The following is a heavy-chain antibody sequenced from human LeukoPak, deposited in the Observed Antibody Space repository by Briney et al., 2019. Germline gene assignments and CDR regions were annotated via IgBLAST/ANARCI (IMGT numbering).Heavy chain of an antibody. CDR3: ARATWLDPYYFDY. D-gene: IGHD6-19*01. CDR1: GFTVSSHY. V-gene: IGHV3-53*01. CDR2: IYSGGSA. J-gene: IGHJ4*02. Sequence: PGGSLRLSCAASGFTVSSHYMSWVRQAPGKGLEWVSVIYSGGSAYYADSVKGRFTISRDNSKNTLYLQMNSLRAEDTAVYYCARATWLDPYYFDYWGQGTLVTVSS.